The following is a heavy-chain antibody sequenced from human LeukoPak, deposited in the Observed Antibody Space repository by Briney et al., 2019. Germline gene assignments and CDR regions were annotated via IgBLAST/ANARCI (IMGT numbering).Heavy chain of an antibody. CDR2: IYYSGST. CDR1: GGSISSHY. V-gene: IGHV4-59*11. Sequence: SETLSLTCTVSGGSISSHYWNWIRQPPGKGLEWIGYIYYSGSTNYNPSLKSRVTISVDKSKNQFSLKLSPVTAADTAVYYCARDGRYYYDSSGYPYYYYYMDVWGKGTTVTVSS. J-gene: IGHJ6*03. D-gene: IGHD3-22*01. CDR3: ARDGRYYYDSSGYPYYYYYMDV.